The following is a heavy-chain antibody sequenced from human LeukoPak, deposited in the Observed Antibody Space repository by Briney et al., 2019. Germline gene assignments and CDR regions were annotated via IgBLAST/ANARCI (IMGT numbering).Heavy chain of an antibody. D-gene: IGHD4-17*01. CDR1: GFTFSSYA. CDR2: TSGSGGST. Sequence: GGSLRLSCAASGFTFSSYAMSWVRQAPGKGLEWVSVTSGSGGSTYYVDSVKGRFTISRDNSKNTLYLQMNSLRVEDTAVYYCAKAGFYGDYGDYWGQGTLVTVSS. CDR3: AKAGFYGDYGDY. J-gene: IGHJ4*02. V-gene: IGHV3-23*01.